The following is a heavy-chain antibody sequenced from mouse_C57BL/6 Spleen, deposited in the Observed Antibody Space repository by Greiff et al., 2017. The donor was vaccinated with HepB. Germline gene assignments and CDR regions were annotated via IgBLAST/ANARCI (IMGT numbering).Heavy chain of an antibody. D-gene: IGHD2-4*01. V-gene: IGHV14-3*01. CDR3: ARLFMITNKLVDY. J-gene: IGHJ2*01. CDR1: GFNIKNTY. CDR2: IDPANGNT. Sequence: DVKLVESVAELVRPGASVKLSCTASGFNIKNTYMHWVKQRPEQGLEWIGRIDPANGNTKYAPKFQGKDTITADTSSNTAYLQLSSLTSEDTAIYYCARLFMITNKLVDYWGQGTTLTVSS.